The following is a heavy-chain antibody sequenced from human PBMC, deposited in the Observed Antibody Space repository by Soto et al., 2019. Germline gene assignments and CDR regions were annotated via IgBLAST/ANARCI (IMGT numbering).Heavy chain of an antibody. V-gene: IGHV1-46*01. D-gene: IGHD2-15*01. Sequence: ASVKVSCKASGDTFTSYYMHWVRQAPGQGLEWMGIINPSGGSTSYAQKFQGRVTKTRDTSTSTVYMELSSLRSEDTAVYYCARGYCSGGSCTDYYYYYMDVWGKGTTVTVSS. CDR2: INPSGGST. J-gene: IGHJ6*03. CDR3: ARGYCSGGSCTDYYYYYMDV. CDR1: GDTFTSYY.